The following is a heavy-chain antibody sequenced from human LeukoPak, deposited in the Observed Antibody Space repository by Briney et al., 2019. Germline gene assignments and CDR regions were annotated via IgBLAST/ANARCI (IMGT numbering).Heavy chain of an antibody. J-gene: IGHJ4*02. D-gene: IGHD3-10*01. Sequence: PSETLSLTCTVSGGSISSYYWSWIRQPAGKGLEWIGRIYTSGSTNYNPSLKSRVTMSVDTSKNQFSLKLSSVTAADTAVYYCARDTYYYGSGSYYRAFSYFDYWGQGTLVTVSS. V-gene: IGHV4-4*07. CDR2: IYTSGST. CDR3: ARDTYYYGSGSYYRAFSYFDY. CDR1: GGSISSYY.